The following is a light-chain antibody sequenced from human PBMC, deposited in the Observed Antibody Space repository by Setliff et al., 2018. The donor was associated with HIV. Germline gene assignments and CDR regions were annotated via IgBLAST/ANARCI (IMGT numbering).Light chain of an antibody. CDR3: CSYLSTNNYV. CDR1: SSDVGSRYNY. J-gene: IGLJ1*01. CDR2: DVT. Sequence: QSALAQPASVSGSPGQSITITCTGTSSDVGSRYNYVSWYQQHPGKAPKLLIFDVTYRPSGVSNRFSGSKSGNTASLTISGLQDEDEADYYCCSYLSTNNYVFGTGTKATVL. V-gene: IGLV2-14*03.